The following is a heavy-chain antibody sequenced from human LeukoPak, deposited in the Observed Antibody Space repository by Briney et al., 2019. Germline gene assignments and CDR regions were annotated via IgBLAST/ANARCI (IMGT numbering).Heavy chain of an antibody. Sequence: SVKDSCKASGDTFSNCGFSWVRLPPGQGLEWMGLLIPSFGPAHYTQKFQRRLTIATEESTSTAYMELNPLRYEDTGIYYCAGGPSTSWREGRDFWGQGTPVSVSS. CDR1: GDTFSNCG. V-gene: IGHV1-69*05. J-gene: IGHJ4*02. D-gene: IGHD6-13*01. CDR2: LIPSFGPA. CDR3: AGGPSTSWREGRDF.